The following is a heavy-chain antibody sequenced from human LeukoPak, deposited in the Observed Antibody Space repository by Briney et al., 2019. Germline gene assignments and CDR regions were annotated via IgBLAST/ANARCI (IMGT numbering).Heavy chain of an antibody. CDR2: IIPILGIA. D-gene: IGHD3-9*01. J-gene: IGHJ5*02. V-gene: IGHV1-69*04. Sequence: GASVKVSCKASGYTFTSYDINWVRQATGQGLEWMGRIIPILGIANYAQKFQGRVTITADKSTSTAYMELSSLRSEDTAVYYCARVDILTGRDWFDPWGQGTLVTVSS. CDR1: GYTFTSYD. CDR3: ARVDILTGRDWFDP.